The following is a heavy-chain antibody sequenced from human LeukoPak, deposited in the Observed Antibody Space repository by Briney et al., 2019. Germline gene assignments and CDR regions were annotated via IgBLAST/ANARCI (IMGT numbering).Heavy chain of an antibody. D-gene: IGHD1-26*01. CDR1: GGSISSGGYS. J-gene: IGHJ4*02. CDR2: IYHSGST. CDR3: ARLRSGSYQD. Sequence: SQTLSLTCAVSGGSISSGGYSWSWIRQPPGKGLEWIGYIYHSGSTYYNPSLKSRVIISVDRSKNQFSLKLSSVTAADTAVYYCARLRSGSYQDWGQGTLVTVSS. V-gene: IGHV4-30-2*01.